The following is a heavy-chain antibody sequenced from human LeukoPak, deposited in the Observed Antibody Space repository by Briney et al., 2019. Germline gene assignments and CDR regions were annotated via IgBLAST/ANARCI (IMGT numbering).Heavy chain of an antibody. D-gene: IGHD6-19*01. CDR2: ISGGNT. CDR1: GFTLTNYA. V-gene: IGHV3-23*01. Sequence: GGCLRLSCAASGFTLTNYAMNWVRQTPGKGLGWVSGISGGNTYYADSVRGRFTISRDSSKNTLYLHMDFLRAEDTAVYLCAKGFTTGWSEGYLDYWGQGTLVSVSS. J-gene: IGHJ4*02. CDR3: AKGFTTGWSEGYLDY.